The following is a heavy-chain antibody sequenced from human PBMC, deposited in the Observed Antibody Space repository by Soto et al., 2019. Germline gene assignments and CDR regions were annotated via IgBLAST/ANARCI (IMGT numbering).Heavy chain of an antibody. CDR2: INPNSGGT. Sequence: GASVKVSCKASGYTFTGYYMHWVRQAPGQGLEWMGWINPNSGGTSYAQKFQGWVTMTRDTSISTAYMELSRLRSYDTAVYYCARGFISIPTQNPKLYYYSYMAVGGKGPTVTVSS. CDR1: GYTFTGYY. CDR3: ARGFISIPTQNPKLYYYSYMAV. J-gene: IGHJ6*03. D-gene: IGHD3-3*02. V-gene: IGHV1-2*04.